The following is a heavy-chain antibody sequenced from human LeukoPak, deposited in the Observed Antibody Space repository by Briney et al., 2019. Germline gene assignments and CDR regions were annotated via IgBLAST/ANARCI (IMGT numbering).Heavy chain of an antibody. CDR2: ICSGGDT. CDR3: AKVGKWLQYLDF. Sequence: PGGSLRLSCAASGFTVSGKYMSWVRQAPGKGLEWISLICSGGDTYYPDSVRGRFTISRDNSKNTLDLQMNSLGAEDTAVYYCAKVGKWLQYLDFWGQGTLVTVSS. CDR1: GFTVSGKY. D-gene: IGHD5-24*01. V-gene: IGHV3-53*01. J-gene: IGHJ4*02.